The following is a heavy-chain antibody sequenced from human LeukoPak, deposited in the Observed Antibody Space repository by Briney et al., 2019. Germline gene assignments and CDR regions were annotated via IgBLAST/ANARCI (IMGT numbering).Heavy chain of an antibody. V-gene: IGHV3-30*18. J-gene: IGHJ3*02. D-gene: IGHD6-19*01. CDR2: ISYDGSNK. CDR3: AKVMSAVAHPMEAAFDI. Sequence: GRSLRLSCAASGFTFSSYGMHWVRQAPGKGLEWVAVISYDGSNKYYADSVKGRFTISRDNSKNTLYLQMNSLRAEDTAVYYCAKVMSAVAHPMEAAFDIWGQGTMVTVSS. CDR1: GFTFSSYG.